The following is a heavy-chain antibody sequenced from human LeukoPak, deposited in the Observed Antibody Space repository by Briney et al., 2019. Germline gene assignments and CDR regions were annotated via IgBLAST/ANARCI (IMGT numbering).Heavy chain of an antibody. CDR1: GYTFTAYY. V-gene: IGHV1-2*02. J-gene: IGHJ4*02. D-gene: IGHD2-2*01. Sequence: SVKVSCRASGYTFTAYYMHWVRQAPGQGIEYMGWINSNSGDTNYAQKFQGRVTMTRDTSSSTVYMDLRSLRSDDTAVYYCARDGLVCSTTSCHSFVSWGEGALVTVSS. CDR2: INSNSGDT. CDR3: ARDGLVCSTTSCHSFVS.